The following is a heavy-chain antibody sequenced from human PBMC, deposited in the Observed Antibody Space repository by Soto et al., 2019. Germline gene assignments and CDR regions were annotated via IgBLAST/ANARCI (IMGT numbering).Heavy chain of an antibody. Sequence: ASVKVSCKASGGTFSSYAISWVRQAPGQGLEWMGGIIPIFGTANYAQKFQGRVTITADKSTSTAYMELSSLRSEDTAVYYCARDGKYCGGDCFLNWFDPWGQGTLVTVSS. J-gene: IGHJ5*02. CDR1: GGTFSSYA. CDR2: IIPIFGTA. CDR3: ARDGKYCGGDCFLNWFDP. D-gene: IGHD2-21*02. V-gene: IGHV1-69*06.